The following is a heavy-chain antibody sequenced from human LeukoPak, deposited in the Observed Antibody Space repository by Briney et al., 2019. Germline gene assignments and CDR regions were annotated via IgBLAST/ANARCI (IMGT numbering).Heavy chain of an antibody. D-gene: IGHD5-18*01. CDR3: AKDMDRGYTPRFDY. V-gene: IGHV3-9*01. CDR2: ISWNSGSI. CDR1: GFTFDDYA. J-gene: IGHJ4*02. Sequence: GRSLRLSCAASGFTFDDYAMHWVRQAPGKGLEWVSGISWNSGSIGYADSMKGRFTISRDNAKNSLYLQMNSLRAEDTALYYCAKDMDRGYTPRFDYWGQGTLVTVSS.